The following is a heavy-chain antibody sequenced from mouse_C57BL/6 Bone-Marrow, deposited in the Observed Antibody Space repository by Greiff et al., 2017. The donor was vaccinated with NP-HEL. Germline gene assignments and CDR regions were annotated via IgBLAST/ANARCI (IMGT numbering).Heavy chain of an antibody. V-gene: IGHV1-72*01. Sequence: QVHVKQPGAELVKPGASVKLSCKASGYTFTSYLMHWVKQRPGRGLEWIGRIDPNSGGTKYNEKFKSKATLTVDKPSSTAYMQLNSLTSEDSAVYYCARYYYGSSSVDYWGQGTTLTVSS. J-gene: IGHJ2*01. CDR1: GYTFTSYL. CDR3: ARYYYGSSSVDY. D-gene: IGHD1-1*01. CDR2: IDPNSGGT.